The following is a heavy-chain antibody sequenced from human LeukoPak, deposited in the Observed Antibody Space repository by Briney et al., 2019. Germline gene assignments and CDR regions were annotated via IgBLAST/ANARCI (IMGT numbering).Heavy chain of an antibody. J-gene: IGHJ4*02. CDR2: IKQDGSEK. D-gene: IGHD6-25*01. CDR3: ARPATTKLDFDY. CDR1: GFTFSSYW. Sequence: GGFLRLSCAASGFTFSSYWMSWVRQAPGKGLEWVANIKQDGSEKYYVDSVKGRFTISRDNAKNSLYLQMSSLRAEDTAVYYCARPATTKLDFDYWGQGTLVTVSS. V-gene: IGHV3-7*01.